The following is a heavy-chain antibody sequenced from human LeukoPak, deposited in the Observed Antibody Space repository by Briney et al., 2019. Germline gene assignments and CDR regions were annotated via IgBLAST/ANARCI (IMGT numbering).Heavy chain of an antibody. V-gene: IGHV4-59*01. CDR3: ARTTMVRGTYYMDV. Sequence: SETLSLTCTVSGGSISSYYWSWIRQPPGKGLEWIGYIYYSGSTNYNPSLNSRVTISVDTSKNQVSLKLTSVTAADTAVYYCARTTMVRGTYYMDVWGKGTTVTVS. CDR1: GGSISSYY. J-gene: IGHJ6*03. D-gene: IGHD3-10*01. CDR2: IYYSGST.